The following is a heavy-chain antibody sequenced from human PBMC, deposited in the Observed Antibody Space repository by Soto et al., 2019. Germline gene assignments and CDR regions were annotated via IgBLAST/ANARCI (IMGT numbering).Heavy chain of an antibody. J-gene: IGHJ4*02. CDR2: ISSSSSTI. CDR1: GFTFSSYS. V-gene: IGHV3-48*02. D-gene: IGHD3-22*01. Sequence: EVQLVESGGGLVQPGGSLRLSCAASGFTFSSYSMNWVRQAPGKGLEWASYISSSSSTIYYADSVKGRFTISRDNAKNSLYLQMNSLRDEDTAVYYCARETEGTYYYDSSGYPRFAYWGQGTLVTDSS. CDR3: ARETEGTYYYDSSGYPRFAY.